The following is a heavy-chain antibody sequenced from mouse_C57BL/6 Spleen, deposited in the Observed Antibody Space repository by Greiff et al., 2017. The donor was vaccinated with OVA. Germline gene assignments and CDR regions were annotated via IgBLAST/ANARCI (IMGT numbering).Heavy chain of an antibody. Sequence: EVKLMESGPGLVKPSQSLSLTCSVTGYSITSGYYWNWIRQFPGNKLEWMGYISYDGSNNYNPSLKNRISITRDTSKNQFFLKLNSVTTEDTATYYCAGTTVDWYFDVWGTGTTVTVSS. J-gene: IGHJ1*03. CDR1: GYSITSGYY. CDR3: AGTTVDWYFDV. D-gene: IGHD1-1*01. CDR2: ISYDGSN. V-gene: IGHV3-6*01.